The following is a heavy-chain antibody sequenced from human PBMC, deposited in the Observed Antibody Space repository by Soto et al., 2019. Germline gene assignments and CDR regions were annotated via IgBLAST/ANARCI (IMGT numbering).Heavy chain of an antibody. CDR3: AREGGIVVVPAAFDI. Sequence: ASVKVSCKASGGTFSSYTISWVRQAPGQGLEWMGRIIPILGIANYAQKFQGRVTITADKSTSTAYMELSSLRSEDTAVYYCAREGGIVVVPAAFDIWGQGTMVTVSS. CDR1: GGTFSSYT. D-gene: IGHD2-2*01. CDR2: IIPILGIA. V-gene: IGHV1-69*04. J-gene: IGHJ3*02.